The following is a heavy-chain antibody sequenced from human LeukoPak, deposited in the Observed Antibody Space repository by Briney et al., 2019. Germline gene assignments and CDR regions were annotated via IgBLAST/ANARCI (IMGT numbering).Heavy chain of an antibody. CDR3: AYLGYCSGGSCLPTNY. J-gene: IGHJ4*02. CDR1: GYTFTSYG. Sequence: ASVKVSCKASGYTFTSYGISWVRKAPGQGLEWMGWISAYNGNTNYAQKLQGRVTMTTDTSTSTAYMELRSLRSDDTAVYYCAYLGYCSGGSCLPTNYWGQGTLVTVSS. CDR2: ISAYNGNT. V-gene: IGHV1-18*04. D-gene: IGHD2-15*01.